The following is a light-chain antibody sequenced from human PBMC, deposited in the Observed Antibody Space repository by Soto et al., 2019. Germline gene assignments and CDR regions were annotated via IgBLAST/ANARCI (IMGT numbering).Light chain of an antibody. Sequence: IQMTQSPSTLSASVGDRVTITCRASQSINNWLAWNQQKPGKAPKLLIYAASSLQSGVPSRFSGSGSGTDFTLTISSLQPEDFATYYCLQDYNYPRTFGQGTKVDI. CDR3: LQDYNYPRT. CDR1: QSINNW. CDR2: AAS. V-gene: IGKV1-6*01. J-gene: IGKJ1*01.